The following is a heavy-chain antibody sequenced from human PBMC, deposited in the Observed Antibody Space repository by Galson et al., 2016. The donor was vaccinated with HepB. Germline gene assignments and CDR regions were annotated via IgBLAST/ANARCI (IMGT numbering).Heavy chain of an antibody. V-gene: IGHV4-59*02. CDR3: ARGGTKVDY. CDR1: GGSVNMNS. D-gene: IGHD3-16*01. CDR2: IYYSGIT. J-gene: IGHJ4*02. Sequence: SETLSLTCTVSGGSVNMNSWSWIRQSPTRGLEWIGFIYYSGITNFNPSLKSRLAMSIDASKNQFSLNLTSVTAADTAVYYCARGGTKVDYWGQGILVTVSS.